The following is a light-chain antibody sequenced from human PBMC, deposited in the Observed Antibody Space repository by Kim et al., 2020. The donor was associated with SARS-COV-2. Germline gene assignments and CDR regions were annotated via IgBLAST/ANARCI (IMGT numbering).Light chain of an antibody. Sequence: LCPGERATLSCRASQSVNSNYLAWYQRKPGQAPRLLIYGASSRATGIPDRFSGSGSGTDFTLSINRLEPEDFAVYDCQQYGTSPETFGGGTKLEIK. J-gene: IGKJ4*01. V-gene: IGKV3-20*01. CDR1: QSVNSNY. CDR2: GAS. CDR3: QQYGTSPET.